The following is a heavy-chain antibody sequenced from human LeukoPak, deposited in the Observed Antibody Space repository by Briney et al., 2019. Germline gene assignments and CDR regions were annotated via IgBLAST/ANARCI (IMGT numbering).Heavy chain of an antibody. CDR3: ARDEGYYGSGSWVDAFDI. J-gene: IGHJ3*02. Sequence: GSLRLSCAASGFTFSSYSMNWVRQAPGKGLEWVSGINWNGGSTGYADSVKGRFTISRDNAKNSPYLQMNSLRAEDTALYYCARDEGYYGSGSWVDAFDIWGQGTMVTVSS. D-gene: IGHD3-10*01. CDR2: INWNGGST. CDR1: GFTFSSYS. V-gene: IGHV3-20*04.